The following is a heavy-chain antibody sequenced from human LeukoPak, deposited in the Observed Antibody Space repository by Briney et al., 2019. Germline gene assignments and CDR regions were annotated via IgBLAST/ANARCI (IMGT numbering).Heavy chain of an antibody. V-gene: IGHV4-30-2*01. CDR3: ATVGTEIWYFDY. CDR1: GGSISSGGYS. J-gene: IGHJ4*02. D-gene: IGHD5-18*01. CDR2: IYHSGST. Sequence: SQTLSLTCAVSGGSISSGGYSWRWIRQPPGKGLEWIGYIYHSGSTYYNPSLKSRVTISVDRSKNQFSLKLSSVTAADTAVYYCATVGTEIWYFDYWGQGTLVTVSS.